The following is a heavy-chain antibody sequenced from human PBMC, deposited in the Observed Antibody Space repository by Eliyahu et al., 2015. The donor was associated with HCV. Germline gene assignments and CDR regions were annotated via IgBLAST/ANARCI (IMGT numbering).Heavy chain of an antibody. V-gene: IGHV4-34*01. CDR3: ARGGIAAAGRYYYYYGMDV. J-gene: IGHJ6*02. Sequence: QVQLQQWGAGLLKPSETLSLTCAVYGGSFSGYYWSWIRQPPGKGLEWIGEINHSGSTNYNPSLKXRVTISVDTSKNQFSLKLSSVTAADTAVYYCARGGIAAAGRYYYYYGMDVWGQGTTVTVSS. CDR1: GGSFSGYY. CDR2: INHSGST. D-gene: IGHD6-13*01.